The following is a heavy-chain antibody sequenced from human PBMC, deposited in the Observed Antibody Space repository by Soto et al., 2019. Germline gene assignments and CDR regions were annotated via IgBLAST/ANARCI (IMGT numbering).Heavy chain of an antibody. D-gene: IGHD5-18*01. J-gene: IGHJ5*02. CDR2: ISGDGDQT. Sequence: GGSLRLSCANSGFSFSTYAMAWVRQAPGKGLEWVSTISGDGDQTYYADSVKGRFTVSRDNSKNSLYLQMNSLRAEDTAVYYCARVGGHRGYSYGYENWFDPWGQGTLVTVSS. V-gene: IGHV3-23*01. CDR3: ARVGGHRGYSYGYENWFDP. CDR1: GFSFSTYA.